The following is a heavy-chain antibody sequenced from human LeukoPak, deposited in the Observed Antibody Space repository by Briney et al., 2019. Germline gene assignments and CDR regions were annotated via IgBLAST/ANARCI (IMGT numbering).Heavy chain of an antibody. J-gene: IGHJ1*01. Sequence: SETLSLTCTVSGASISSGGYYWSWIRQHPGKGLEWIGYISYSGSPYYNPSLKSRVTISVDTSRNQFSLKLSSVTAADTTVYYSAIGPHCSSTSCYSEYFHHRGQGTLVTVSS. CDR1: GASISSGGYY. V-gene: IGHV4-31*03. CDR3: AIGPHCSSTSCYSEYFHH. D-gene: IGHD2-2*01. CDR2: ISYSGSP.